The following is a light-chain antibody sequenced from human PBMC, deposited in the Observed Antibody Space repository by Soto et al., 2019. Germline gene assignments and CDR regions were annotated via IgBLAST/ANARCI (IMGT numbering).Light chain of an antibody. Sequence: EVVLTQSPATLSLSPGERASLSCRASQSVSTNLAWYPQKPGQAPSLLIYGASTRATGIPARFSGSGSATEFTLTISSLQSEDFAVYYCQQYNDWPPWTFGQGTKVEIK. J-gene: IGKJ1*01. CDR2: GAS. CDR3: QQYNDWPPWT. CDR1: QSVSTN. V-gene: IGKV3-15*01.